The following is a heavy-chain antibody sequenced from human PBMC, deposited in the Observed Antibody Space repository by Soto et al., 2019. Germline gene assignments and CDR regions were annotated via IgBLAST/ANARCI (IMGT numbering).Heavy chain of an antibody. CDR1: GYTFTTYT. D-gene: IGHD5-12*01. CDR3: ARVGYRGYEY. CDR2: IDAGNGNT. Sequence: QVQHVQSGAEVKKPGASVKVSCKASGYTFTTYTIHWVRQAPGHGLEWMGWIDAGNGNTEYSQRFQGRVTFTRATSASTAYMELSSLRSVDTAVFYCARVGYRGYEYWGQGTLVTVSS. V-gene: IGHV1-3*01. J-gene: IGHJ4*02.